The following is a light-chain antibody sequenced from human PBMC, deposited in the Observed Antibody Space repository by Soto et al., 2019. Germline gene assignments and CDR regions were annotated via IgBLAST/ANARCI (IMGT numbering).Light chain of an antibody. Sequence: QSALTQPASVSGSPGQSITISCTGTSSVVGGYNYVSWYQQYPGKAPKLLIYEVRNRPSGVSDRFSGSKSGNTASLTISGLQAEDEADYYCSSYTSSSPPYVFGTGTKLTVL. CDR3: SSYTSSSPPYV. CDR1: SSVVGGYNY. J-gene: IGLJ1*01. V-gene: IGLV2-14*01. CDR2: EVR.